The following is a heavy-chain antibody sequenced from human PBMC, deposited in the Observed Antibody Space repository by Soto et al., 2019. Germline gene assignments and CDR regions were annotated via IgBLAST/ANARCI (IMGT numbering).Heavy chain of an antibody. Sequence: EVQLLESGGGLVQPGGSLRLSCAASGFTFSSYGINWVRQAPGEGLEWVSGISGSGDSTHYADSVKGRLTISRDNSKNTLYLQMNRPIAEDTAVYYCAKQAPYSNSWYEIDHWGQGTLVTVSS. CDR1: GFTFSSYG. D-gene: IGHD6-13*01. CDR2: ISGSGDST. J-gene: IGHJ4*02. CDR3: AKQAPYSNSWYEIDH. V-gene: IGHV3-23*01.